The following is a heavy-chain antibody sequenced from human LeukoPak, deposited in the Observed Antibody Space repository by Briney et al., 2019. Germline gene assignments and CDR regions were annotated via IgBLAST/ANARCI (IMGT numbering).Heavy chain of an antibody. CDR1: GGSISRRSYY. V-gene: IGHV4-39*07. CDR2: IYYSRNT. D-gene: IGHD3/OR15-3a*01. J-gene: IGHJ4*02. Sequence: PSETLSLPCTVSGGSISRRSYYWGWIRQPPGKGLEWIGRIYYSRNTYYNPSLKSRVTISVDTTKNQFSLKLSSVTAADTAVYYCARLDWGAMMFDYWSQGTLVTVSS. CDR3: ARLDWGAMMFDY.